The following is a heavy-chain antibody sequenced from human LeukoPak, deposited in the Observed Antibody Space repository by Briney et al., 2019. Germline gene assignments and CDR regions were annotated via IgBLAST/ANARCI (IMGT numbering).Heavy chain of an antibody. D-gene: IGHD1-7*01. V-gene: IGHV4-39*01. CDR1: GGSISSDSYY. J-gene: IGHJ4*02. CDR2: IYYSGST. Sequence: PSETLSLTCTVSGGSISSDSYYWGWVRQPPGKGLEWIGSIYYSGSTNYSPSLKSRVTISVDTSKNQFSLKLSSVTAADTAVYYCARLKLQWRPYFDYWGQGTLVTVSS. CDR3: ARLKLQWRPYFDY.